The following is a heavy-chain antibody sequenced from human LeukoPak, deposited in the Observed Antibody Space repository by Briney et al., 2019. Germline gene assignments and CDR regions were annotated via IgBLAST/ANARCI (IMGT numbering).Heavy chain of an antibody. CDR3: ARPRYDSSGFRLNWFDP. Sequence: PGGSLRLSCAASGFTFSDYYMSWIRQAPGKGLEWVSYISSSSSTIYYADSVKGRFTISRDNAKNSLYLQMNSLKAEDTAVYYCARPRYDSSGFRLNWFDPWGQGTLVTVSS. CDR2: ISSSSSTI. CDR1: GFTFSDYY. J-gene: IGHJ5*02. V-gene: IGHV3-11*04. D-gene: IGHD3-22*01.